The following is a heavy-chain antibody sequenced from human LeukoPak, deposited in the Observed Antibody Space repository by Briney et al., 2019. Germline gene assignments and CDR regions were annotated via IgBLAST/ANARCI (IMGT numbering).Heavy chain of an antibody. Sequence: PSETLSLTCTVSGYSISSGYYWGWIRQPPGKGLEWIGSIHHSGSTYYNPSLKSRVTISVDTSKNQFSLKLSSVTAADTAVYYCARERPGYSFFDYWGQGTLVTVSS. D-gene: IGHD2-21*01. J-gene: IGHJ4*02. CDR3: ARERPGYSFFDY. CDR1: GYSISSGYY. CDR2: IHHSGST. V-gene: IGHV4-38-2*02.